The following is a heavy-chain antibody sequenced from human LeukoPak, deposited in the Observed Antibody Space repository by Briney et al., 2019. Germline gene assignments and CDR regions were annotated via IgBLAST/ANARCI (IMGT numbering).Heavy chain of an antibody. CDR2: SSGCGGSK. Sequence: GGSLRLSCAASGFTFSSYAMSWVRQAPGKGLEGVSASSGCGGSKYYADFVQGRFTISRDNSQNTLYLQMNSLRAADTAVYYCAKDRGGSGWYVGDLDYWGQGTLVTVSS. CDR1: GFTFSSYA. V-gene: IGHV3-23*01. D-gene: IGHD6-19*01. CDR3: AKDRGGSGWYVGDLDY. J-gene: IGHJ4*02.